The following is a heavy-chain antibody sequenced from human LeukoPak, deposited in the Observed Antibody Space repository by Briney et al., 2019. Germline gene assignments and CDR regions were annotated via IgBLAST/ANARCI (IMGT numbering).Heavy chain of an antibody. Sequence: PSETLSLTCTVSGGSISINDYYWGWIRQPPGKGLEWIVNIYDSGSTYYNLSIKSRITISVDTSKNQFSLKMYSVTAADTAVYYCARFSAVAGDYWGQGTLVTVSS. D-gene: IGHD6-19*01. CDR1: GGSISINDYY. V-gene: IGHV4-39*01. CDR3: ARFSAVAGDY. J-gene: IGHJ4*02. CDR2: IYDSGST.